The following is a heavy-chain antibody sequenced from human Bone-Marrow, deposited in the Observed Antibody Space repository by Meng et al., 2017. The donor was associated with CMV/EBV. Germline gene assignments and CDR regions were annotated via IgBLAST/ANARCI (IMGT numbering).Heavy chain of an antibody. D-gene: IGHD2-2*02. CDR3: ARGYCSSTSCYSPWFDP. CDR1: GFTFSSYA. CDR2: ISYDGSNK. V-gene: IGHV3-30-3*01. Sequence: LSLTCAASGFTFSSYAMHWVRQAPGKGLEWVAVISYDGSNKYYADSVKGRFTISRDNSKNTLYLQMNSLRAEDTAVYYCARGYCSSTSCYSPWFDPWGQGTLVTVSS. J-gene: IGHJ5*02.